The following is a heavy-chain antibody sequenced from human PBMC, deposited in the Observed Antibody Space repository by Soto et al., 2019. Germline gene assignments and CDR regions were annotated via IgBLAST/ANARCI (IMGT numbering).Heavy chain of an antibody. Sequence: SETLSLTCTVSGDSISPHYWNWVRQPPGKGLEWIGYIYFGGSTNYNPSLKSRVTISVDTSKNQFSLKLSSVTAADTAVYYCARGQTPDVHDYWGQGTLVTVSS. CDR1: GDSISPHY. CDR2: IYFGGST. V-gene: IGHV4-59*11. J-gene: IGHJ4*02. CDR3: ARGQTPDVHDY. D-gene: IGHD6-6*01.